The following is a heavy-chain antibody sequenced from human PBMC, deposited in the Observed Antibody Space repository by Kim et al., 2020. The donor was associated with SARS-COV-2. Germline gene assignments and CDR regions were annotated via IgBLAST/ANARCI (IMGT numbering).Heavy chain of an antibody. V-gene: IGHV3-23*01. Sequence: GGSLRLSCAASGFTFSSYAMNWVRQAPGKGLEWVSAISDAGSTYYADSVKGRFTISRDNSRNTLYLVMNSLRVEDTAVYHCVKDRPGTAIDYFDSWGPGTLVTVSS. J-gene: IGHJ4*02. CDR3: VKDRPGTAIDYFDS. CDR1: GFTFSSYA. D-gene: IGHD2-21*02. CDR2: ISDAGST.